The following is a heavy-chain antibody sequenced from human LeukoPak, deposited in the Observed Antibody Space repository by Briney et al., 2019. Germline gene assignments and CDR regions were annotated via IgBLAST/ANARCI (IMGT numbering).Heavy chain of an antibody. CDR1: LFTVSSNY. J-gene: IGHJ3*02. CDR2: IYSGGST. D-gene: IGHD3-3*01. CDR3: ARGKSEGAFDI. V-gene: IGHV3-53*01. Sequence: GGSLRLSCAASLFTVSSNYMTGVRQAPGRGVEWVSVIYSGGSTHYADPVEGRFTISRDISKHTLHLQMNSLRAEDTAVYYCARGKSEGAFDIWGQGTMVTVSS.